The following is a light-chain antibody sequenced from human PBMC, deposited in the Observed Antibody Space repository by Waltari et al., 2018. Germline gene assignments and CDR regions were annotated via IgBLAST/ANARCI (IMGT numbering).Light chain of an antibody. Sequence: DTVLTQYPATLSLSPGERATLSCRASQSVRNFLAWYQQKPGQAPRLLIYDTSNRATGIPARFSGSGFGTDFTLTISSLEPEDFAVYYCQQRSNWPLTFGGGTKVEIK. CDR2: DTS. CDR1: QSVRNF. CDR3: QQRSNWPLT. J-gene: IGKJ4*01. V-gene: IGKV3-11*01.